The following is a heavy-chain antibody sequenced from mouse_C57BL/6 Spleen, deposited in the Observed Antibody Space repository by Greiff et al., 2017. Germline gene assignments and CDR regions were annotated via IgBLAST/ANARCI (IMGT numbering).Heavy chain of an antibody. D-gene: IGHD2-3*01. Sequence: QVQLQQPGAELVRPGSSVKLSCKASGYTFTSYWMHWVKQRPIQGLEWIGNIDPSDSETHYNQKFKDKATLTVDKSSSTAYMQLSSLTSEDSAVYYCARGDGYSVFAYWGQGTLVTVSA. V-gene: IGHV1-52*01. CDR3: ARGDGYSVFAY. J-gene: IGHJ3*01. CDR1: GYTFTSYW. CDR2: IDPSDSET.